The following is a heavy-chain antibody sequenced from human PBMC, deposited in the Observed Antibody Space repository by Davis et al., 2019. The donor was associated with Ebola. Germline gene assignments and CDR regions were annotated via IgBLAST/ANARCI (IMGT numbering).Heavy chain of an antibody. CDR1: GNSFSSHW. J-gene: IGHJ3*02. CDR2: IYTGDSDT. Sequence: GESLKISCKASGNSFSSHWIGWVRQMPGKGLEWMGIIYTGDSDTRYSPSFRGQVTISADKSSKTAFLQWSSLKASDTAMYYCASLRRTITGMDDGFDIWGQGTMVTVSS. D-gene: IGHD7-27*01. V-gene: IGHV5-51*01. CDR3: ASLRRTITGMDDGFDI.